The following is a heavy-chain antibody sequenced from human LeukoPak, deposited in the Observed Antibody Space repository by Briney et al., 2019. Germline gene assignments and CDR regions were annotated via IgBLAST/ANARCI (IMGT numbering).Heavy chain of an antibody. CDR3: ARREGGWYLDY. Sequence: GESLKISCKGSGYSFANYWMGWVSQMPGKGLEWMGIIYPGDSDTRYSPSFQGQVTISAAKSISTAYLRWSSLKASDTAMYYCARREGGWYLDYWGQGTLVTVSS. J-gene: IGHJ4*02. V-gene: IGHV5-51*01. CDR2: IYPGDSDT. D-gene: IGHD6-19*01. CDR1: GYSFANYW.